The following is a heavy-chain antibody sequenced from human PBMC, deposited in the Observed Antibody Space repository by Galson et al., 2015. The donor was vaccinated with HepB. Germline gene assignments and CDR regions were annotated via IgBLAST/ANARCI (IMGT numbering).Heavy chain of an antibody. CDR1: GGSISHYY. CDR3: ARGIVGATVWFDP. J-gene: IGHJ5*02. D-gene: IGHD1-26*01. Sequence: ETLSLTCTVSGGSISHYYCSWVRQPPGKGLEWIGYIYYSGSTSYNPSLQSRVTISVDTSKNHFSLKLSSVTAADTAVYYCARGIVGATVWFDPWGQGALVTVSS. V-gene: IGHV4-59*01. CDR2: IYYSGST.